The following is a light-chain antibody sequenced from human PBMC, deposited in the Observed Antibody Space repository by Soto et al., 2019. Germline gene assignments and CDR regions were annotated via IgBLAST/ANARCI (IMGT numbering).Light chain of an antibody. CDR1: QSVRTW. V-gene: IGKV1-5*03. Sequence: DIQMTQSPSTLSASVGDRITISCRASQSVRTWLAWHQQKPGKAPKVLIYKASILQSGVPSRFNGSASGTEFTLTISSLQPDDCATYDCQQEDGNFSTFGQGTKVEIK. CDR2: KAS. CDR3: QQEDGNFST. J-gene: IGKJ1*01.